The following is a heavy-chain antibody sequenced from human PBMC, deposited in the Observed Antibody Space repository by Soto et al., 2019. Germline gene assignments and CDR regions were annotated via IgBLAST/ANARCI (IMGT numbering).Heavy chain of an antibody. J-gene: IGHJ4*02. CDR1: GFTFDDYG. V-gene: IGHV3-9*01. CDR2: TSWNGGSI. D-gene: IGHD3-16*02. Sequence: VQLVESGGGLVQPGRSLRLSCVASGFTFDDYGMHWVRQAPGKGLEWVSGTSWNGGSIAYADSVKGRFTISGDNAKDSRYLQMNSLSPEETALYYCAKDISLGELSAPDHWGQGTLVTVSS. CDR3: AKDISLGELSAPDH.